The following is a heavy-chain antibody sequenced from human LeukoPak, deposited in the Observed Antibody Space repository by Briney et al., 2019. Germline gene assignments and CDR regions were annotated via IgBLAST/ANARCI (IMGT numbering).Heavy chain of an antibody. J-gene: IGHJ3*02. CDR1: GFTFSSYG. CDR2: IWYDGSNK. Sequence: PGGSLRLSCAASGFTFSSYGMHWVRQAPGKGLEWVAVIWYDGSNKYYADSVKGRFTISRDNSKNTLYLQMNSLRAEDTAVYYCARGYCRGGSCYSGDAFDIWGQGTMVTVSS. CDR3: ARGYCRGGSCYSGDAFDI. D-gene: IGHD2-15*01. V-gene: IGHV3-33*01.